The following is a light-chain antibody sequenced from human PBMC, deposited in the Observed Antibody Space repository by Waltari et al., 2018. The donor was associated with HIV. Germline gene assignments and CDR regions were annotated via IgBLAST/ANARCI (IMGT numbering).Light chain of an antibody. J-gene: IGLJ3*02. CDR3: AAWDDSLSGWV. V-gene: IGLV1-47*01. Sequence: QSVLTQPPSASGTPGQRVTISCSGSRSTIGSNYVYWYQQLPGTAPQLLMYKNNHRPSGVPDRFSGSKSGTSASLAISGLRSEDATDYYCAAWDDSLSGWVFGGGTKLTVL. CDR1: RSTIGSNY. CDR2: KNN.